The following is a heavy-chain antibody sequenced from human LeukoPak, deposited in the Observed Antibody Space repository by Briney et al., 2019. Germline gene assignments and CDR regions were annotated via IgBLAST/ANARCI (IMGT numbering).Heavy chain of an antibody. V-gene: IGHV3-30*04. CDR2: ISYDGSNK. D-gene: IGHD2-2*01. Sequence: GGSLRLSCAASGFTFSNYAMHWVRQAPGKGLEWVAVISYDGSNKYYADSVKGRFTISRDNSKNTLYLQMNSLRAEDTAVYYCARGYQDYYYYYGMDVWGKGTTVTVSS. CDR3: ARGYQDYYYYYGMDV. CDR1: GFTFSNYA. J-gene: IGHJ6*04.